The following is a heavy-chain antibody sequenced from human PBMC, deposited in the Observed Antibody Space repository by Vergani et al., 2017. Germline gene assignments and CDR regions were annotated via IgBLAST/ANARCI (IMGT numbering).Heavy chain of an antibody. CDR2: IYPGNSET. CDR1: GYSFSRKW. Sequence: EVQLEQSGAAVKKPGESLEISCQGSGYSFSRKWIAWVRERPGQGLEWMGMIYPGNSETRNNPSFRGQVTMSVDKSISTAYLQWSSLKASDSAMYYCARVYCRGMSCAGTDYFYHIDVWGKGTTVTVS. J-gene: IGHJ6*03. CDR3: ARVYCRGMSCAGTDYFYHIDV. V-gene: IGHV5-51*03. D-gene: IGHD3/OR15-3a*01.